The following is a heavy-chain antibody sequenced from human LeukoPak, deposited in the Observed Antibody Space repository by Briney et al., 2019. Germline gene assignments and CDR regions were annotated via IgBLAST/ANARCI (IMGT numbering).Heavy chain of an antibody. CDR2: IKQDGSEK. CDR1: GFTFSSYW. J-gene: IGHJ6*03. V-gene: IGHV3-7*01. Sequence: GGSLRLSCAASGFTFSSYWMSWVRQAPGKGLEWVANIKQDGSEKYYVDSVKGRFTISRDNAKNSLYLQMNSLRAEDTAVYYCARQPHYYYYYYMDVWGKGTTVTVSS. CDR3: ARQPHYYYYYYMDV.